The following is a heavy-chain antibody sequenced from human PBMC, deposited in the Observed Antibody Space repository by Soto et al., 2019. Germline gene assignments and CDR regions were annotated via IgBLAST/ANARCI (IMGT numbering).Heavy chain of an antibody. J-gene: IGHJ6*02. Sequence: GGSLRLSCAASGFTFSSYSMNWVRQAPGKGLEWVSSISSSSSYIYYADSVKGRFTISRDNAKNSLYLQMNSLRAEDTAVYYCASIPGYYSSGYFDYYGMDVWGQGTTVTVSS. V-gene: IGHV3-21*01. CDR2: ISSSSSYI. CDR1: GFTFSSYS. CDR3: ASIPGYYSSGYFDYYGMDV. D-gene: IGHD3-22*01.